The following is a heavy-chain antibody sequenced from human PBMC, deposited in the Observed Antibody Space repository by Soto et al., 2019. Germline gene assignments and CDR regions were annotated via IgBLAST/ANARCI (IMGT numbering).Heavy chain of an antibody. CDR2: INPNSGGT. V-gene: IGHV1-2*04. Sequence: ASVKVSCKASGYTFTGYYMHWVRQAPGQGLEWMGWINPNSGGTNYAQKFQGWVTMTRDTSISTAYMELSRLRSDETAVYYCARGSTIFGVVPSHYGMDVWGQGTTVTVSS. J-gene: IGHJ6*02. CDR3: ARGSTIFGVVPSHYGMDV. D-gene: IGHD3-3*01. CDR1: GYTFTGYY.